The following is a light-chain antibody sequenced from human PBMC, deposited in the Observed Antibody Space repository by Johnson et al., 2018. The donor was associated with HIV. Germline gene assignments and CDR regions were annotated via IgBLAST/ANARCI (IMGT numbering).Light chain of an antibody. CDR1: TSNIGKND. V-gene: IGLV1-51*01. CDR3: GTWDSSLSADV. CDR2: DNN. J-gene: IGLJ1*01. Sequence: QSVLTQPPSVSAAPGQLVTISCSGSTSNIGKNDVSWYQKLPGTAPKLLIYDNNKRPSGIPDRFSGSKSGTSATLGITGLQTGDEADYYCGTWDSSLSADVFGTGTKVTVL.